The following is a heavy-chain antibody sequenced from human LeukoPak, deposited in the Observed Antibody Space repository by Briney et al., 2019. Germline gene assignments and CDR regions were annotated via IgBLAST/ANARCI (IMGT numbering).Heavy chain of an antibody. CDR3: AKGRGYSYGYLADY. CDR1: GFTFDGYA. J-gene: IGHJ4*02. D-gene: IGHD5-18*01. Sequence: GGSLRLSCAASGFTFDGYAMHWVRQAPGKGLEWVSGINWNSGSIGYADSVKGRFTISRDNAKNSLYLQMNSLRAEDTALYYCAKGRGYSYGYLADYWGQGTLVTVSS. CDR2: INWNSGSI. V-gene: IGHV3-9*01.